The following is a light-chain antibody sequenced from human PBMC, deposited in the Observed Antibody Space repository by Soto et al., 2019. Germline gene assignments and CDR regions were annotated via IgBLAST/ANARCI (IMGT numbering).Light chain of an antibody. Sequence: QAVVTQEPSLTVSPGETVTLTCGSSTGTVTSGHYPYWFQQRPGQAPTTLIYDTNNKYSWTPDRFSGSLLGGKAALTLSGGEAEDEGCYYCLLLYSGNRRVFGTGTKLTVL. CDR3: LLLYSGNRRV. V-gene: IGLV7-46*01. CDR2: DTN. J-gene: IGLJ1*01. CDR1: TGTVTSGHY.